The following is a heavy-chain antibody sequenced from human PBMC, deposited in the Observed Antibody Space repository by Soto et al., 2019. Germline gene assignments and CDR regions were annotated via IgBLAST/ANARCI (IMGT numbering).Heavy chain of an antibody. Sequence: EAQLLESGGELIQPGGSLRLSCAASGFTYSSHGMSWVRQAPGKGLEWIAGLSRGGGSTYYADSVNGRFTISRDNSKNTLDLIMNSLRVEDTALYYCARDGQYRTDGFDIWGQGTMVTVSS. J-gene: IGHJ3*02. D-gene: IGHD5-12*01. V-gene: IGHV3-23*01. CDR1: GFTYSSHG. CDR2: LSRGGGST. CDR3: ARDGQYRTDGFDI.